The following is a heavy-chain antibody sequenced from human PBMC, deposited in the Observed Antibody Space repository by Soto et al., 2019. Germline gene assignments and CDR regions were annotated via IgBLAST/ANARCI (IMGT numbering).Heavy chain of an antibody. CDR3: ARDIVATRIYYYYGMDV. V-gene: IGHV3-33*01. D-gene: IGHD5-12*01. CDR1: GFTFSSYG. Sequence: GGSLRLSCAASGFTFSSYGMHWVRQAPGKGLEWVAVIWYDGSNKYYADSVKGRFTISRDNSKNTLYLQMNSLRAEDTAVYYCARDIVATRIYYYYGMDVWGQGTTVTVSS. J-gene: IGHJ6*02. CDR2: IWYDGSNK.